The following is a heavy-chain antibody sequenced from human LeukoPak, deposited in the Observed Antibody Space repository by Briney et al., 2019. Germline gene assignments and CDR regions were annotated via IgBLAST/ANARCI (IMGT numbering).Heavy chain of an antibody. Sequence: GASVKVSCKASGYTFTGYYMHWVRQAPGQGLEWMGWINPNSGGTNYAQKFQGRVTMTRDTSISTAYMELSRLKSDDTAVYYCARDLWYGSGSLGYWGQGTLVTASS. J-gene: IGHJ4*02. D-gene: IGHD3-10*01. V-gene: IGHV1-2*02. CDR2: INPNSGGT. CDR1: GYTFTGYY. CDR3: ARDLWYGSGSLGY.